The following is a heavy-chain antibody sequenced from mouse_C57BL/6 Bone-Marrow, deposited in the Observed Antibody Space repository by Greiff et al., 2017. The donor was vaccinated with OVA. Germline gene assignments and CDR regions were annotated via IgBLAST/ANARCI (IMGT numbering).Heavy chain of an antibody. V-gene: IGHV1-42*01. CDR3: ATFDV. J-gene: IGHJ1*03. CDR2: INPSTGGT. Sequence: EVKLMESGPELVKPGASVKISCKASGYSFTGYYMNWVKQSPEKSLEWIGEINPSTGGTTYNQKFKAKATLTVDKSSSAAYMQLKSLTSEDSAVYYCATFDVWGTGTTVTVSS. CDR1: GYSFTGYY.